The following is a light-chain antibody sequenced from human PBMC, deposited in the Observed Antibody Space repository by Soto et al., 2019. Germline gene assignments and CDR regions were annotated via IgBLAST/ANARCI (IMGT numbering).Light chain of an antibody. V-gene: IGLV1-47*01. J-gene: IGLJ1*01. CDR2: KNN. CDR3: AACDDSLGGYV. Sequence: QSVLTQPPSASVAPGQRVTISCSGSMSNIGSRSVSWYQQLPRTAPKLLTYKNNQRPSGVPDRFSGSKSGTSASLAISGLRSEDEANYYCAACDDSLGGYVFGSGTKLTVL. CDR1: MSNIGSRS.